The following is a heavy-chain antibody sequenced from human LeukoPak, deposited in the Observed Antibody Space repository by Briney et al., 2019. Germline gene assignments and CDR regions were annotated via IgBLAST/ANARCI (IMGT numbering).Heavy chain of an antibody. V-gene: IGHV1-69*13. Sequence: SVKVSCKASGGTFSSYAISWVRQAPGQGLEWMGGIIPIFGTANYAQKFQGRVTITADESTSTAYMELSSLRSEDTAVYYCNARQLPPNSDYWGQGTLVTVSS. J-gene: IGHJ4*02. CDR1: GGTFSSYA. CDR2: IIPIFGTA. CDR3: NARQLPPNSDY. D-gene: IGHD2-2*01.